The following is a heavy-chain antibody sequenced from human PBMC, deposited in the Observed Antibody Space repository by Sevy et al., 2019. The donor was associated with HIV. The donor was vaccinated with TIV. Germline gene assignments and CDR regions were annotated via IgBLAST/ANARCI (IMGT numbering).Heavy chain of an antibody. Sequence: SLRLSCAASGFTFSSYGMHWVRQAPGKGLEWVAVISYDGSNKYYADSVKGRFTISRDNSKNTLYLQMNSLRAEDTAVYYCAKRGRDYDFWSGYYYYYGMDVWGQGTTVTVSS. D-gene: IGHD3-3*01. CDR3: AKRGRDYDFWSGYYYYYGMDV. J-gene: IGHJ6*02. V-gene: IGHV3-30*18. CDR1: GFTFSSYG. CDR2: ISYDGSNK.